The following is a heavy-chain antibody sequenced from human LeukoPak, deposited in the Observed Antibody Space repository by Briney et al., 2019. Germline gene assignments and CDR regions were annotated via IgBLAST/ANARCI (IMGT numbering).Heavy chain of an antibody. J-gene: IGHJ5*02. CDR1: GFTFDNFV. CDR2: VTGDSSST. V-gene: IGHV3-23*01. D-gene: IGHD6-19*01. Sequence: TGGSLRLSCTASGFTFDNFVMNWVRQAPGKGLEWVSGVTGDSSSTYYAVTMKGRFSISRDNSKNTLYLQMTNLRAADTAVYYCAKDLSRAVAADWFDPWDQGSLVTVSS. CDR3: AKDLSRAVAADWFDP.